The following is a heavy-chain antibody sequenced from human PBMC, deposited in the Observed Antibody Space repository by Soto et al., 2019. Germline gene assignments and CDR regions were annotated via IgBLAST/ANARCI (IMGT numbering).Heavy chain of an antibody. Sequence: PGGSLIVSCAASGVTFSSYSMNWVRQAPGKGLEWVSYISSSSSTIYYADSVKGRFTISRDNAKNSLYLQMNSLGAEDTAVYYCASTRQHSRTSCDAFDICGQEPTVTVSS. CDR3: ASTRQHSRTSCDAFDI. CDR2: ISSSSSTI. V-gene: IGHV3-48*01. D-gene: IGHD6-6*01. CDR1: GVTFSSYS. J-gene: IGHJ3*02.